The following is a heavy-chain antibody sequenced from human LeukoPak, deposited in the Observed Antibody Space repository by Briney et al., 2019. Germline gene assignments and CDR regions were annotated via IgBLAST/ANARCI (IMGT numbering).Heavy chain of an antibody. CDR3: ARGIFGYSSSWYDAFDI. V-gene: IGHV4-39*07. CDR1: GGSISSSSYY. J-gene: IGHJ3*02. D-gene: IGHD6-13*01. CDR2: VYYSGST. Sequence: SETLSLTCTVSGGSISSSSYYWGWIRQPPGKGLEWIGSVYYSGSTNYNPSLKSRVTISVDTSKNQFSLKLSSVTAADTAVYYCARGIFGYSSSWYDAFDIWGQGTMVTVSS.